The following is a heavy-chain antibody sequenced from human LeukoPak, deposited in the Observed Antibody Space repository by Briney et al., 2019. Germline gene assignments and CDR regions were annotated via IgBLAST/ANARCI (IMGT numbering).Heavy chain of an antibody. D-gene: IGHD6-13*01. CDR3: ARGLSDSWFYFAS. Sequence: GGSLRLSCTASGFTFSSNWMHRVRRVPGKGPVWVSRINYDGTSISYAESVKGRFTTSRDNAKNTLYLQMNSLRAEDTAVYHCARGLSDSWFYFASWGQGTLVTVSS. J-gene: IGHJ4*02. CDR1: GFTFSSNW. CDR2: INYDGTSI. V-gene: IGHV3-74*01.